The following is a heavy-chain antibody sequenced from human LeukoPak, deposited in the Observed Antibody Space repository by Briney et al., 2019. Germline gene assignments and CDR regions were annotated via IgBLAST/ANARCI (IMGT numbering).Heavy chain of an antibody. J-gene: IGHJ4*02. CDR1: GFTFSIYA. CDR2: ISGGATTI. CDR3: AMRIGFDY. V-gene: IGHV3-11*04. Sequence: GGSLRLSCAASGFTFSIYAMSWIRQAPGKGLEWISYISGGATTIYYADSVKGRFTISRDNAKNSVYLQMNSLRVEDTAVYYCAMRIGFDYWGQGTVVTVSS.